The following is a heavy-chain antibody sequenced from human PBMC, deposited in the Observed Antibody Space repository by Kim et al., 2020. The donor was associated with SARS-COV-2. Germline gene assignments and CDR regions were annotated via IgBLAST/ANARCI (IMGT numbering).Heavy chain of an antibody. Sequence: PSFQGQVTISADKSISTVYLQWSSLKASDTAMYYCARHYYDSSGYLAVDYWGQGTLVTVSS. J-gene: IGHJ4*02. D-gene: IGHD3-22*01. CDR3: ARHYYDSSGYLAVDY. V-gene: IGHV5-51*01.